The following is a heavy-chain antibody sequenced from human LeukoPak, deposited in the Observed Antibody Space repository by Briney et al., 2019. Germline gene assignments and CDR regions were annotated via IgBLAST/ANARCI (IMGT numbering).Heavy chain of an antibody. J-gene: IGHJ4*02. CDR2: MNPKSGNT. Sequence: ASVKVSCKASGYTFTSYDINWVRQVTGQGLEWMGWMNPKSGNTGYAQKFQGRATMTRDTSISTAYMELSRLRSDDTAVYYCARDWEGTMVRGDYWGQGTLVTVSS. D-gene: IGHD3-10*01. V-gene: IGHV1-8*02. CDR3: ARDWEGTMVRGDY. CDR1: GYTFTSYD.